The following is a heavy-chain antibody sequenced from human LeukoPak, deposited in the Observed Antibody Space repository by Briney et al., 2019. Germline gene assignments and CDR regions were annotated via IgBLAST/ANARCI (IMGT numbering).Heavy chain of an antibody. V-gene: IGHV1-18*01. J-gene: IGHJ6*02. CDR3: ARGTSEDV. Sequence: EASVKVSCKASGYTFSSYDITCVRQAPGQGLEWMGWNSPYNGNRRYAQRFQGRVTMTTDTSTSTAYMELSSLSFDDTAVYYCARGTSEDVWGQGTSVTVS. CDR2: NSPYNGNR. D-gene: IGHD1-14*01. CDR1: GYTFSSYD.